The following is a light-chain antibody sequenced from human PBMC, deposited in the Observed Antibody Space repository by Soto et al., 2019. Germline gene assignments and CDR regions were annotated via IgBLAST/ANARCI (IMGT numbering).Light chain of an antibody. J-gene: IGKJ1*01. CDR1: QSVRSSY. Sequence: IVMTQSPVTLSVSPWERATLSCRASQSVRSSYLAWYHQKPGQPPRLLIFGASNRATGIPDRFSGSGSGTDFTLTISRLEPEDFAVYYCQHYGYPQWTFGQGTKVDIK. CDR2: GAS. V-gene: IGKV3-20*01. CDR3: QHYGYPQWT.